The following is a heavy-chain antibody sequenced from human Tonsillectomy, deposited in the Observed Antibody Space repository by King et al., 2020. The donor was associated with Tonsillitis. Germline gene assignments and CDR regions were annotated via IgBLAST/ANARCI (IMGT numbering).Heavy chain of an antibody. CDR3: AKENNYYGSGSGFYGMDV. J-gene: IGHJ6*02. CDR1: GFSLSSYG. Sequence: QLVQSGGGVVQPGRSLRLSCAASGFSLSSYGMHWVRQAPGKGLEWVAVISHDGSNKYYADSVKGRFTISRDNSKNTLYLQMKSLRAEDTAVYYCAKENNYYGSGSGFYGMDVWGQGTTVTVSS. D-gene: IGHD3-10*01. V-gene: IGHV3-30*18. CDR2: ISHDGSNK.